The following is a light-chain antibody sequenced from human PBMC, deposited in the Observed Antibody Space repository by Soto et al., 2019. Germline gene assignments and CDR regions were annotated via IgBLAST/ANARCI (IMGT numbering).Light chain of an antibody. CDR2: DVS. CDR1: SSDVGGYNY. Sequence: QSALTQPASVSGSPGQSITISCTGTSSDVGGYNYVSWYQQHPGKAPKLMIYDVSNRPSGVSNRFSGSKSGNTASLTISGIQAEDEADYYCSSYTRSSTHLFGGGTKLTVL. CDR3: SSYTRSSTHL. J-gene: IGLJ2*01. V-gene: IGLV2-14*01.